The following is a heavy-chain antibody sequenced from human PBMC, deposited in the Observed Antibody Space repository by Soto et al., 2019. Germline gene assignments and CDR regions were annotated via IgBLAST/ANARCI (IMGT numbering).Heavy chain of an antibody. D-gene: IGHD3-22*01. J-gene: IGHJ4*02. Sequence: ASVKVSCKTSGYIFTAYGLAWLRQAPGQRPEWMGWVSTNDDRTNYAQKFQGRVTMTTDRSTTTTSMGLRSLRPDDTAVYYCARELNTESSAYYSFAFWGQGTLVTVSS. V-gene: IGHV1-18*01. CDR2: VSTNDDRT. CDR1: GYIFTAYG. CDR3: ARELNTESSAYYSFAF.